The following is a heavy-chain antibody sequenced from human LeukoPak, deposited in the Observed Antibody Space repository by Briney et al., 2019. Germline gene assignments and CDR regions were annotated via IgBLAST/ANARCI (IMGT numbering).Heavy chain of an antibody. CDR3: ARRSSSSWLFDY. CDR1: GFHFTSYW. V-gene: IGHV5-51*01. D-gene: IGHD6-13*01. CDR2: IYPGDSDT. Sequence: GGSLQISCKGSGFHFTSYWIGWVRPVPGKGLEWMGIIYPGDSDTRYSPSFQGQVTISADKSISTAYLQWSSLKASDTAMYYCARRSSSSWLFDYWGQGTLVTVSS. J-gene: IGHJ4*02.